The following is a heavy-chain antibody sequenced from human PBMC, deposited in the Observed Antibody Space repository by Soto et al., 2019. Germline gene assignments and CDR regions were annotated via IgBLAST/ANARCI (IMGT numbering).Heavy chain of an antibody. CDR1: GYTFTSYA. J-gene: IGHJ6*02. CDR3: ARTCSSTSCYNYYYYGMDV. CDR2: INAGNGNT. D-gene: IGHD2-2*02. V-gene: IGHV1-3*01. Sequence: QVQLVQSGAEVKKPVASVKVSCKASGYTFTSYAMHWVRQAPGQRLEWMGWINAGNGNTKYSQKFQGRVTITRDTSASTAYMELSSLRSEDTAVYYCARTCSSTSCYNYYYYGMDVWGQGTKVTVSS.